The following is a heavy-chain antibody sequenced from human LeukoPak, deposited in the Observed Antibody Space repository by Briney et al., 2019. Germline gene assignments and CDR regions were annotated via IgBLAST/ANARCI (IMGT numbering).Heavy chain of an antibody. D-gene: IGHD3-22*01. CDR2: IFYTGST. V-gene: IGHV4-59*01. J-gene: IGHJ4*02. CDR3: ARVWNYYDSSGYKNPYFDY. CDR1: GGSISSYY. Sequence: SETLSLTCTVSGGSISSYYWSWIRQPPGKGLEWIGYIFYTGSTNYNPSLKSRVTTSVDTSKNQFSLKLSSVTAADTAVYYCARVWNYYDSSGYKNPYFDYWGQGTLVTVSS.